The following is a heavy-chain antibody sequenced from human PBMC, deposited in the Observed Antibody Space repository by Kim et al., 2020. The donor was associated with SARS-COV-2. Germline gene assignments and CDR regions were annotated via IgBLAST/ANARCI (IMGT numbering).Heavy chain of an antibody. Sequence: TSYAQKFQGRVTMTRDTSTSTVYMELSSLRSEDTAVYYCARDMAPAPFDYWGQGTLVTVSS. CDR3: ARDMAPAPFDY. V-gene: IGHV1-46*01. D-gene: IGHD2-15*01. J-gene: IGHJ4*02. CDR2: T.